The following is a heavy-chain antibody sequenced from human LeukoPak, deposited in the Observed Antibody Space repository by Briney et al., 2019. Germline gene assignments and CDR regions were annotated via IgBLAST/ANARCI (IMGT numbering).Heavy chain of an antibody. V-gene: IGHV3-23*01. CDR2: ISGSGGTT. Sequence: GGSLRLSCAASGFTFSSCAMHWVRQAPGEGLEWVSVISGSGGTTYYADSVKGRFTISRDNSKNTVHLQMNSLRAEDTAVYYCAKGSGNYFFEYWGQGTLVTVSS. CDR1: GFTFSSCA. CDR3: AKGSGNYFFEY. J-gene: IGHJ4*02. D-gene: IGHD3-22*01.